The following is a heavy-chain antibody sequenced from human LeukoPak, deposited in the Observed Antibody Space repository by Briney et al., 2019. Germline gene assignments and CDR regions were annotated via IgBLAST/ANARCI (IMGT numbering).Heavy chain of an antibody. CDR3: AREGWEELGHYFDY. Sequence: GGSLRLSCAASGFTVSSNYMSWVRQAPQKGLEWVSTIHSDGTTYYVDSVKGRFLISRDISQNTVYLEMNSLRAEDAAVYYCAREGWEELGHYFDYWGQGTVVTVSS. D-gene: IGHD1-26*01. V-gene: IGHV3-53*01. CDR1: GFTVSSNY. CDR2: IHSDGTT. J-gene: IGHJ4*02.